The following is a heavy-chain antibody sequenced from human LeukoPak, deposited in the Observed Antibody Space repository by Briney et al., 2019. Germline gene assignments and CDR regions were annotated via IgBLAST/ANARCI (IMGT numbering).Heavy chain of an antibody. CDR1: GFTFSSYA. Sequence: PGGSLRLSCAASGFTFSSYAMSWVRQAPGKGLEWVANIKQDGSEQYYVDSVKGRFTISRDNAKNSLYLQMNSLRVEDTAVYYCARGMDSWGQGTLVTVSS. CDR2: IKQDGSEQ. J-gene: IGHJ4*02. CDR3: ARGMDS. V-gene: IGHV3-7*01.